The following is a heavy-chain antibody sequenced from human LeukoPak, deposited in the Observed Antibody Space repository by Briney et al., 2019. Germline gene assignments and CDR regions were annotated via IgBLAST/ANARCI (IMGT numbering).Heavy chain of an antibody. V-gene: IGHV1-2*02. CDR1: GYTFTGYY. D-gene: IGHD3-10*01. J-gene: IGHJ4*02. Sequence: ASVKVSCKASGYTFTGYYMHWVRQAPGQGLEWMGWINPNSGGTNYAQKFQGRVTMTRDTSITTAYMELSRLTSDDTAVYYCARDFLLVWFGELPAHYSDYWGQGTLVTVSS. CDR2: INPNSGGT. CDR3: ARDFLLVWFGELPAHYSDY.